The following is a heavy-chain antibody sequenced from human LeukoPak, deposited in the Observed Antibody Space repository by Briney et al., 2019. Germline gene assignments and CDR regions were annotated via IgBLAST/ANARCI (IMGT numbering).Heavy chain of an antibody. CDR3: ARDRFLRRPEPADY. V-gene: IGHV3-7*03. D-gene: IGHD1-14*01. CDR2: IKQDGREK. CDR1: GFTFSTYW. Sequence: GGSLRLSCAASGFTFSTYWMSWVRQAPGKGLEWVANIKQDGREKYYVASVKGRFTISRDNAKNSLYLQMNSLRAEDTALYYCARDRFLRRPEPADYWGQGTLVTVSS. J-gene: IGHJ4*02.